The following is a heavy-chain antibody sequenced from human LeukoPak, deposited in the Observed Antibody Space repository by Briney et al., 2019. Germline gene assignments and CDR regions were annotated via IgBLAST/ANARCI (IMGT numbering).Heavy chain of an antibody. Sequence: KPSETLSLTCAVYGGSFSGYYWSWIRQPPGKGLEWIGEINHSGSTNYNPSLKSRVTISVDTSKNQFSLKLSSVTAADTAVYYCASRSRRDGYNRRAFDIWGQGTMVTVSS. CDR2: INHSGST. J-gene: IGHJ3*02. D-gene: IGHD5-24*01. CDR3: ASRSRRDGYNRRAFDI. V-gene: IGHV4-34*01. CDR1: GGSFSGYY.